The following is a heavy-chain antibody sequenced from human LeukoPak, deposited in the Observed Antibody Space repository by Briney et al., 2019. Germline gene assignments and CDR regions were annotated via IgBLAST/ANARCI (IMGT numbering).Heavy chain of an antibody. CDR1: GGSISSSSYY. V-gene: IGHV4-39*01. D-gene: IGHD3-10*01. J-gene: IGHJ4*02. CDR2: IYYSGST. CDR3: ARLSHGSGAFDY. Sequence: PSETLSLTCTVSGGSISSSSYYWGWIRQPPGKGLEWIGSIYYSGSTYYNPSLKSRVTISVDTSKNQFSLKLSSVTAADTAVYYCARLSHGSGAFDYWGQGTLVTVSS.